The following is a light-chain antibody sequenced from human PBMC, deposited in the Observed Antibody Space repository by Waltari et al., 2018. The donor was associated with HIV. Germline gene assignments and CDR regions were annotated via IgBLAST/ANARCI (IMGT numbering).Light chain of an antibody. CDR2: DAS. V-gene: IGKV3-15*01. CDR1: QSVARY. Sequence: EIRMTQSPAVLSVSPGGRATLSCRTSQSVARYLSWYQQRPGQPPGLLIFDASTRATGTPARFSGSGSCTDFTLTISGLQSEDFAVYYCHQYNKWTMYTFGQGTKLETK. CDR3: HQYNKWTMYT. J-gene: IGKJ2*01.